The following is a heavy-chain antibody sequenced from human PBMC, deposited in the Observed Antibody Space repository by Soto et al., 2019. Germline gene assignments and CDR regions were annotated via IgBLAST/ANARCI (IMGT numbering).Heavy chain of an antibody. CDR3: ARDINGIGSSWYSFYYYYGMDV. Sequence: EVQLVESGGGLVKPGGSLRLSCAASGFTFSSYSMNWVRQAPGKGLEWVSSISSSSSYIYYADSVKGRFTISRDNAKNSLYLQMNSLRAEDTAVYYCARDINGIGSSWYSFYYYYGMDVWGQGTTVTVSS. V-gene: IGHV3-21*01. CDR2: ISSSSSYI. CDR1: GFTFSSYS. D-gene: IGHD6-13*01. J-gene: IGHJ6*02.